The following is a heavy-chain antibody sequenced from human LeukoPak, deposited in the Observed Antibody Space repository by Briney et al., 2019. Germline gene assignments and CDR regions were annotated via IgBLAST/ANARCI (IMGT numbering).Heavy chain of an antibody. J-gene: IGHJ4*02. V-gene: IGHV4-38-2*01. CDR3: ARNRYSSGWKYFDY. CDR1: GYSITSGYY. Sequence: SETLSLTCAVSGYSITSGYYWAWIRQPPGKGLEWIGNIYHSGSTYYNASLKSRVTISVDTSKNQFSLKLSSVTAADTAVYYCARNRYSSGWKYFDYWGQGTLVTVSS. CDR2: IYHSGST. D-gene: IGHD6-19*01.